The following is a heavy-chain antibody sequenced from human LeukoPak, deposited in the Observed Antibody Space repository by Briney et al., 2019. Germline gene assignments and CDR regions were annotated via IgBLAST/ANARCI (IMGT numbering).Heavy chain of an antibody. V-gene: IGHV1-18*01. CDR1: GYTFTSYG. J-gene: IGHJ4*02. CDR2: ISAYNGNT. D-gene: IGHD3-22*01. CDR3: ARDQGRYYDSSGLH. Sequence: GASVTASCKASGYTFTSYGISWVRQAPGQGLEWMGWISAYNGNTNYAQKLQGRVTMTTDTSTSTAYMELRSLRSDDTAVCYCARDQGRYYDSSGLHWGQGTLVTVSS.